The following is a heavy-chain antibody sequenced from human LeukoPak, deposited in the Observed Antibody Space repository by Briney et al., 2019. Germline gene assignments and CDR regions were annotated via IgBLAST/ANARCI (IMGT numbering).Heavy chain of an antibody. D-gene: IGHD2-8*01. J-gene: IGHJ4*02. V-gene: IGHV5-51*01. CDR1: GYSFTTYW. CDR3: ARRMVGTGDFDY. CDR2: IHPDDSDT. Sequence: GESLKISCKGSGYSFTTYWIGWVRQMPGKGLEWMGIIHPDDSDTRYSPFFQGQVTISADKSISTAYLQWSSLKASDTAMYYCARRMVGTGDFDYWGQGTLVTVSS.